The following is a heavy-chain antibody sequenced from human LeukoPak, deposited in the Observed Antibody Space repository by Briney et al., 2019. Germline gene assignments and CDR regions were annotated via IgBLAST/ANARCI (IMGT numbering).Heavy chain of an antibody. J-gene: IGHJ6*03. CDR2: MTHSGST. CDR3: ARRLGRKFGERFYYYHYMDV. D-gene: IGHD3-10*01. V-gene: IGHV4-34*01. CDR1: GGSFSGYY. Sequence: SETLSLTCAVYGGSFSGYYWSWIRHPPGEGLERIGEMTHSGSTNNNPSLKSRVTISVDTSKTQFSLKLSPVTAADTAVYYCARRLGRKFGERFYYYHYMDVWGKGTTVTISS.